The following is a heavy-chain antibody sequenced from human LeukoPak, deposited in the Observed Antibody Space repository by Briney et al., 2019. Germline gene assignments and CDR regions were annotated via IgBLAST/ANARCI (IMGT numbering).Heavy chain of an antibody. J-gene: IGHJ4*02. Sequence: GVSLRLSCLTSGFAFSTNAMSWVRQAPGKGLGWISGIRGSGARTYYADSVTGRFTISRDNSKTTLYLQMHSLRAEDTAVYYCAKDRVVLDFWGQRTLVTASS. CDR2: IRGSGART. CDR3: AKDRVVLDF. D-gene: IGHD2-15*01. CDR1: GFAFSTNA. V-gene: IGHV3-23*01.